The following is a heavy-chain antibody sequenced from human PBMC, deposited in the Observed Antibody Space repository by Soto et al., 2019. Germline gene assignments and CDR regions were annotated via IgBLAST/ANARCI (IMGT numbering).Heavy chain of an antibody. J-gene: IGHJ6*02. CDR3: ARGRVTNYYYYGADV. CDR2: INHGGRT. V-gene: IGHV4-34*02. D-gene: IGHD2-8*01. Sequence: QVQLQQWGAGLLKPSETLSLTCAVSGEPFTDHFCTWIRQAPGKGLESIGEINHGGRTYFNPSLKSRVTLSVDTSKNKFSLVLVSLTAADTGVYYCARGRVTNYYYYGADVWGQGTTVTVSS. CDR1: GEPFTDHF.